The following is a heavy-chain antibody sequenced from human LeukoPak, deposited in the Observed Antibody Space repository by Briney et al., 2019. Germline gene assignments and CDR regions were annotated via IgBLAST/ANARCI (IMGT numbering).Heavy chain of an antibody. D-gene: IGHD4-23*01. CDR1: GFTFNDYA. CDR2: ILGNGGTT. Sequence: GGSLRLSCAAPGFTFNDYAMHWVRQAPGKGLEWVSRILGNGGTTYYGDAVKGRFTISRDNSKNSLFLQMFSLRTEDTALYYCAKGTRDYGGLPRWYFDLWGRGTLVTVSS. J-gene: IGHJ2*01. V-gene: IGHV3-43*02. CDR3: AKGTRDYGGLPRWYFDL.